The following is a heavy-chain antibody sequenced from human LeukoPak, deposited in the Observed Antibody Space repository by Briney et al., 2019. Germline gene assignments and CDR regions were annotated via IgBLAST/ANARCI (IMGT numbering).Heavy chain of an antibody. CDR1: GFTSSSYS. J-gene: IGHJ4*02. CDR3: ARDEPTVTTGPPVGS. V-gene: IGHV3-21*01. CDR2: ISSSSSYI. D-gene: IGHD4-17*01. Sequence: GGSLRLSCAASGFTSSSYSMNWVRQAPGKGLEWVSSISSSSSYIYYADSVKGRFTISRDNAKNSLYLQMNSLRAEDTAVYYCARDEPTVTTGPPVGSWGQGTLVTVSS.